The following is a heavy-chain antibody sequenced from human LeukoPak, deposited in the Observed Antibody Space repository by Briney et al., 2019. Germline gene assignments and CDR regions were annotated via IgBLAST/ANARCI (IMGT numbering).Heavy chain of an antibody. CDR3: ARAPNYSDSGSPLWDF. J-gene: IGHJ4*02. CDR1: GYTFTSYG. Sequence: ASVKVSCKASGYTFTSYGISWVRQAPGQGPEWMGWISNYNGDTRYAQDLQGRVTMTTDTSTRTAYMELRSLRSDDTAVYYCARAPNYSDSGSPLWDFRGQGTLVTVSS. V-gene: IGHV1-18*01. D-gene: IGHD3-10*01. CDR2: ISNYNGDT.